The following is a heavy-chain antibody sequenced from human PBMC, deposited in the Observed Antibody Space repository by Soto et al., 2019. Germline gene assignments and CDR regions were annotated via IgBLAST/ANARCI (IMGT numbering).Heavy chain of an antibody. D-gene: IGHD2-2*02. V-gene: IGHV1-69*01. CDR1: AETFHTYT. CDR2: IIPIFGNT. J-gene: IGHJ4*02. Sequence: QVQLDQSGAEVYRPGSSVRVSCKASAETFHTYTINRVRQAPEQRPQWLGGIIPIFGNTKYPQSFQGRATITADGATSTVYLELSNLRSDDTAMSYCAGNPCQRTSCYTTYFDSWGRGTLVTVSS. CDR3: AGNPCQRTSCYTTYFDS.